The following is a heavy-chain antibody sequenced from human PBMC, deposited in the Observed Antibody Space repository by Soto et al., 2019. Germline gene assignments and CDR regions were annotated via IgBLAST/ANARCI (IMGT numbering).Heavy chain of an antibody. J-gene: IGHJ4*02. CDR2: IRGSGDNT. V-gene: IGHV3-23*04. Sequence: DEPLVESGGDLVQPGGSLRLSCAASGFVFRTNAMSWVRQRPGQGLEWVSAIRGSGDNTYYADSVKGRFSISRDNSKNTLFLQMNSLRAEDTAMYYCASLKIYCRGETCYSGYHDYWGQGTLVTVSS. D-gene: IGHD2-15*01. CDR1: GFVFRTNA. CDR3: ASLKIYCRGETCYSGYHDY.